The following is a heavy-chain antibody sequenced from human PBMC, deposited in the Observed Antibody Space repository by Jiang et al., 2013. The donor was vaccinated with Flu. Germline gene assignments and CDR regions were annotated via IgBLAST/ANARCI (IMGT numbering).Heavy chain of an antibody. Sequence: GSGLVKPSGTLSLTCAVSGGSISSSNWWSWVRQPPGKGLEWIGEIYHSGSTNYNPSLKSRVTISVDKSKNQFSLKLSSVTAADTAVYYCARGSAVAAADNTYYFDYWGQGTLVTVSS. CDR1: GGSISSSNW. J-gene: IGHJ4*02. CDR3: ARGSAVAAADNTYYFDY. CDR2: IYHSGST. D-gene: IGHD6-13*01. V-gene: IGHV4-4*02.